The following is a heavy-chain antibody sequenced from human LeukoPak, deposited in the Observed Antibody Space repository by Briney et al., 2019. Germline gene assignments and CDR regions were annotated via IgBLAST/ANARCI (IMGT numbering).Heavy chain of an antibody. Sequence: GGSLRLSCAASGFTFSSYWMSWVRQAPGKGLEWVANIKQDGSAKNYGDSVKGRFTISRDNAKNSLYLQMNSLRAEDTAVYYCARHLNYYLDYWGQGTLVTVSS. J-gene: IGHJ4*02. V-gene: IGHV3-7*01. D-gene: IGHD3-10*01. CDR1: GFTFSSYW. CDR2: IKQDGSAK. CDR3: ARHLNYYLDY.